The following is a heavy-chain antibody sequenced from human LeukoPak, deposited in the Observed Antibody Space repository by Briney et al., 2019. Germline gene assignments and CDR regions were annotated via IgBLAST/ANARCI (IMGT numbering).Heavy chain of an antibody. J-gene: IGHJ4*02. CDR2: IIPIFGTA. CDR1: GYTFTSYG. CDR3: ARSPSGYSGYDPVYF. D-gene: IGHD5-12*01. Sequence: WASVTVSCKASGYTFTSYGISWLRQAPGQGLEWMGGIIPIFGTANYAQKFQGRVTITADESTSTAYMELSSLRSEDTAVYYCARSPSGYSGYDPVYFWGQGTLVTVSS. V-gene: IGHV1-69*13.